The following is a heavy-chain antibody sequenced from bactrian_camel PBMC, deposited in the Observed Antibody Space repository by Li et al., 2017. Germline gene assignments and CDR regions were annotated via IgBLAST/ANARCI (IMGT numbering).Heavy chain of an antibody. J-gene: IGHJ6*01. V-gene: IGHV3S1*01. CDR2: IYTGDGST. CDR3: AKDRYGGSYYGADFGY. Sequence: HVQLVESGGGLVQPGGSLRLSCAASGFTFSNNWMHWVRQAPGKGLEWVSSIYTGDGSTNSADSVKGRFTISRDNAQNTLYLRMNSLKTEDTAMYYCAKDRYGGSYYGADFGYWGQGTQVTVS. CDR1: GFTFSNNW. D-gene: IGHD6*01.